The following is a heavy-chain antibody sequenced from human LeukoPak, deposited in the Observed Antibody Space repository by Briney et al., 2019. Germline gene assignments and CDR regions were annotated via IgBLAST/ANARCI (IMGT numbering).Heavy chain of an antibody. D-gene: IGHD4-11*01. CDR2: IYYSGST. V-gene: IGHV4-39*07. J-gene: IGHJ4*02. CDR3: AREGVTKYYFDY. Sequence: GSLRLSCIVSGGSISTTNYYWVWIRQPPGKGLEWIGYIYYSGSTDYNPSLKSRVTISVDTSKNQFSLKLSSVTAADTAVYYCAREGVTKYYFDYWGQGTLVTVSS. CDR1: GGSISTTNYY.